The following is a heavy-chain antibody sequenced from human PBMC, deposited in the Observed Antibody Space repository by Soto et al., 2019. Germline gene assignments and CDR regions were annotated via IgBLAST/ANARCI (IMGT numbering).Heavy chain of an antibody. D-gene: IGHD4-17*01. V-gene: IGHV3-53*04. CDR3: AREEVGLRFLFDY. CDR1: GFTVSSNY. CDR2: IYSGGST. Sequence: VQLVESGGGLVQPGGSLRLSCAASGFTVSSNYMSWVRQAPGKGLEWVSVIYSGGSTYYADSVKGRFTISRHNSKNTLYLQMNSLRAEDTAVYYCAREEVGLRFLFDYWGQGTLVTVSS. J-gene: IGHJ4*02.